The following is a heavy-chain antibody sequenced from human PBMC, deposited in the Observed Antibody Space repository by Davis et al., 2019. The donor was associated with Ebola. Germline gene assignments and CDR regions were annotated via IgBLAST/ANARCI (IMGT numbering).Heavy chain of an antibody. J-gene: IGHJ4*02. CDR1: GYTLIELS. CDR2: INVDSGNT. V-gene: IGHV1-3*01. D-gene: IGHD5-18*01. CDR3: ARDTYGYYF. Sequence: ASVKVSCKVFGYTLIELSIQWVRQAPGQRLEWMGWINVDSGNTKYSQRFQGRVTITSNTSASTAYMELSSLKSEDTAIYYCARDTYGYYFWGQGTLVTVSS.